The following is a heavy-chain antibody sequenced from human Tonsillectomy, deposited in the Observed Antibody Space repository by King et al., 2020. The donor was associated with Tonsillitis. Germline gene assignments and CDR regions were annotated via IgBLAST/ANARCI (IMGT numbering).Heavy chain of an antibody. CDR3: ARAFPVLVYAPLDP. Sequence: QLVQSGAEVKQPGSSVKVSCKTSGGTFSGYAINWVRQAPGQGLEWMGRIIPILGIANYAQRFQGRVTITADKTTSTVYMELSSLKSGDTAVFYCARAFPVLVYAPLDPWGQGTLVTVSS. CDR2: IIPILGIA. J-gene: IGHJ5*02. D-gene: IGHD2-8*01. V-gene: IGHV1-69*09. CDR1: GGTFSGYA.